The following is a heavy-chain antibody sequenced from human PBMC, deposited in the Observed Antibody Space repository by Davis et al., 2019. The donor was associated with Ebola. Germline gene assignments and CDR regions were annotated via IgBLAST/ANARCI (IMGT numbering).Heavy chain of an antibody. D-gene: IGHD4-11*01. CDR2: ISSSPNTI. Sequence: PGGSLRLSCEASGFTLSTSSMNWVRQGPGKGLEWISYISSSPNTIFYADSVRGRFTVSRDKAKNAVYLEMNRLRDEDTAVYHCARDPDYSDYADYAMDVWGQGTTVTVSS. CDR1: GFTLSTSS. CDR3: ARDPDYSDYADYAMDV. J-gene: IGHJ6*01. V-gene: IGHV3-48*02.